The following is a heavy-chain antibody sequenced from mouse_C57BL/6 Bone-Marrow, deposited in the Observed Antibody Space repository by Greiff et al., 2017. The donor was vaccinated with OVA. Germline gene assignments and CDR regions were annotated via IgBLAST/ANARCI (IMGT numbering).Heavy chain of an antibody. J-gene: IGHJ4*01. V-gene: IGHV3-6*01. CDR1: GYSITSGYY. CDR2: ISYDGSN. CDR3: SRNAYYSNYCYYAMDY. Sequence: VQLKESGPGLVKPSQSLSLTCSVTGYSITSGYYWYWIRQFPGNRMEWLGYISYDGSNNYNPSLKQRISITRDTSKNQFFLKLNSVTTEDTATYCWSRNAYYSNYCYYAMDYWGQGTSVTVSS. D-gene: IGHD2-5*01.